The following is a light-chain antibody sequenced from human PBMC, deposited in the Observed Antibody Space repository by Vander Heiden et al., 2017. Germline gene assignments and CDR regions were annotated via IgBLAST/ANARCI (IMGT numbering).Light chain of an antibody. Sequence: QTVVTQEPSFSVSPGGTVTLTCGLSSGSVSASDYPSWYQQTPGQAPRTLIYSTNTRSSGVPDRFSGSILGSKAALTITGAQADDESDYFCLLYMGSGTWVLGGGPKL. CDR1: SGSVSASDY. CDR3: LLYMGSGTWV. CDR2: STN. J-gene: IGLJ3*02. V-gene: IGLV8-61*01.